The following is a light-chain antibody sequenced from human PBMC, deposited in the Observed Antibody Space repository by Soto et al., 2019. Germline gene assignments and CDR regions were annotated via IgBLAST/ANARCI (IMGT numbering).Light chain of an antibody. J-gene: IGKJ4*01. CDR3: QQRSNWPPRLT. CDR2: DAS. Sequence: EIVLTQSPATLSLSPGERATLSCRASQSVGTYLAWYQQKPGQAPRLLIYDASNRATGIPARFSGSGSGTDFTLTITGLEPEDFAVYYCQQRSNWPPRLTFGGGTKVDIK. CDR1: QSVGTY. V-gene: IGKV3-11*01.